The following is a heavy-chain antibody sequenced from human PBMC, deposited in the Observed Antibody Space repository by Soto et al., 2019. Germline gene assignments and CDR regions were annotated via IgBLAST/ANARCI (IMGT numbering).Heavy chain of an antibody. D-gene: IGHD2-2*01. CDR1: GGTFSSYA. CDR3: ARAGRLGSSTSLPGDYYYGMDV. CDR2: IIPIFGTA. J-gene: IGHJ6*02. V-gene: IGHV1-69*13. Sequence: ASVKVSCKASGGTFSSYAISWVRQAPGQGLEWMGGIIPIFGTANYAQKFQGRVTITADESTSTAYMELSSLRSEDTAVYYCARAGRLGSSTSLPGDYYYGMDVWGQGTTVTVSS.